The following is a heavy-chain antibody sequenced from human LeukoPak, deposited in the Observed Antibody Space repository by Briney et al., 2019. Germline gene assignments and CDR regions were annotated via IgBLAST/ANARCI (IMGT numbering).Heavy chain of an antibody. CDR3: ARDFIVSYYDSGGFGY. J-gene: IGHJ4*01. D-gene: IGHD3-22*01. CDR1: GFTFSSYS. Sequence: GGSLRLSCAASGFTFSSYSMNWVRQAPGKGLEWVSSISSSSSYIYYADSVKGRFTISRDNAKNSLYLQMNSLRAEDTAVYYCARDFIVSYYDSGGFGYWGHGALVNVSS. V-gene: IGHV3-21*04. CDR2: ISSSSSYI.